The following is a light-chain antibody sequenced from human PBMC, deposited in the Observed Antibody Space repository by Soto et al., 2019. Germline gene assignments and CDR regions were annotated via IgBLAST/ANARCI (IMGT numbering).Light chain of an antibody. CDR2: GAS. CDR1: QSISTT. Sequence: EIAMTQSPATLSVSPGEGATLSCRASQSISTTVAWYQQKPGQAPRLLIYGASTRATGIPVRFTGSGSGTEFTLTISSLQPDDFATYYCQQYNSYWTFGQGTKVDIK. CDR3: QQYNSYWT. V-gene: IGKV3-15*01. J-gene: IGKJ1*01.